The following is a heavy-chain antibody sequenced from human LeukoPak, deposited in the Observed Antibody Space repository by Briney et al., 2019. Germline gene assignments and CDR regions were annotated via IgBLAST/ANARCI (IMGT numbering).Heavy chain of an antibody. Sequence: GGSLRLSCAASGFTFSSYSMNWVRQAPGKGLEWVSSISSSSSYIYYADSVKGRFTTSRDNAKNSLYLQMNSLRAEDTAVYYCASPRIEYDSSIAWGQGTMVTVSS. CDR1: GFTFSSYS. J-gene: IGHJ3*01. CDR3: ASPRIEYDSSIA. V-gene: IGHV3-21*01. D-gene: IGHD3-22*01. CDR2: ISSSSSYI.